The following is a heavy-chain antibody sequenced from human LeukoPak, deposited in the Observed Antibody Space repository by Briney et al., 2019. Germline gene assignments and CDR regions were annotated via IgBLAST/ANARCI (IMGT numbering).Heavy chain of an antibody. J-gene: IGHJ4*02. CDR3: ARDPDDYGDYSYFDY. CDR1: GFTFSSYG. Sequence: PGGSLRLSCAASGFTFSSYGMHWVRQAPGKGLEWVAVIWYGGSNKYYADSVKGRFTISRDNSKNTLFLQMNSLRAEDTAVYYCARDPDDYGDYSYFDYWGQGTLVTVSS. D-gene: IGHD4-17*01. CDR2: IWYGGSNK. V-gene: IGHV3-33*01.